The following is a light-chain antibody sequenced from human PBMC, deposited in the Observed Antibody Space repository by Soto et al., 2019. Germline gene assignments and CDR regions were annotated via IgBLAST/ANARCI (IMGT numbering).Light chain of an antibody. Sequence: DIQMTQSPSSVSASVGDRVTITCRASQGIGSWLGWYQQKPGKAPKLLIYAAASLQSGVPSRFSATVSGTEFTLTISRLEPEDFAVYYCQLFDSSPPRYTFGQGTKLEI. CDR3: QLFDSSPPRYT. CDR2: AAA. V-gene: IGKV1-12*01. J-gene: IGKJ2*01. CDR1: QGIGSW.